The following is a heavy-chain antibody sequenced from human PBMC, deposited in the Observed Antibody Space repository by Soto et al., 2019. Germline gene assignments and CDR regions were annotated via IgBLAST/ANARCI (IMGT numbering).Heavy chain of an antibody. CDR1: GFTFSNYA. CDR3: AKGSASSRPYYFDY. J-gene: IGHJ4*02. CDR2: ITGSGGDT. D-gene: IGHD2-2*01. V-gene: IGHV3-23*01. Sequence: GGSLRLSCAASGFTFSNYAMSWVRQSPGKGLEWVSAITGSGGDTYHADSVKGRFTISRDNTKNTLYLQMNSLKAEDTAVFYCAKGSASSRPYYFDYWGQGTLVTVSS.